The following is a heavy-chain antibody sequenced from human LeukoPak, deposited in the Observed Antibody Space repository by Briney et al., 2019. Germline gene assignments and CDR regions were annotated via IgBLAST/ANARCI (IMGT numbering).Heavy chain of an antibody. D-gene: IGHD3-16*02. V-gene: IGHV3-48*03. CDR3: ARGYNYYYYMGV. CDR1: GFSFSSYE. CDR2: ISSSGTAI. J-gene: IGHJ6*03. Sequence: PGGSQRLSCAAAGFSFSSYEMNWVRQAPGKGLEWVSYISSSGTAIYYADSVKGRFSISRDNAKNALFLQMNSLRAEDTAVYYCARGYNYYYYMGVWGKGTTVTISS.